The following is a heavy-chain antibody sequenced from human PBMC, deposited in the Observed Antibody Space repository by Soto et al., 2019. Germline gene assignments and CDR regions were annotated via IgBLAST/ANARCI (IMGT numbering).Heavy chain of an antibody. CDR1: GGSISPYY. CDR2: IHYSGRT. J-gene: IGHJ4*02. Sequence: PLETLSRTCTVSGGSISPYYWTWIRQPPGKGLEYIGYIHYSGRTNYNPSLQSRVTISVDTSKSQFSLKLSSVTAADTAVYYCARYRALHRSGTHYNSGFDFCGQRTLVTVSS. D-gene: IGHD3-10*01. V-gene: IGHV4-59*01. CDR3: ARYRALHRSGTHYNSGFDF.